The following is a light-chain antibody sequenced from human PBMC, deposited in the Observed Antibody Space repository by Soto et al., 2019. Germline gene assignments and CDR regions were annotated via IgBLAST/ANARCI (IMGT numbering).Light chain of an antibody. CDR2: GAT. CDR1: QSVSSN. J-gene: IGKJ5*01. Sequence: ELVMTQSKTTRSVSPGERATLSCRASQSVSSNLAWYQQKPGQPPRLLIYGATTRATGIPARFSGSGSGTEFTLTISSLQSEDFAVYYCQQYESCPHTFGGGTRLEVK. CDR3: QQYESCPHT. V-gene: IGKV3D-15*01.